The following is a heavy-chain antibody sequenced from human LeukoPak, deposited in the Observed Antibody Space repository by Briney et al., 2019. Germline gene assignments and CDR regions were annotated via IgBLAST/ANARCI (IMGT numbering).Heavy chain of an antibody. Sequence: GGSLRLSCAASGFTFSSYSINWVRQAPGKGLEWVSSITSRSTFIYYADSVKGRFTISRDNAKNSLYLQMNSLRAEDTAVYYCARDPRGAAGTYGMDVWGQGTTVTVSS. J-gene: IGHJ6*02. D-gene: IGHD6-13*01. CDR1: GFTFSSYS. CDR3: ARDPRGAAGTYGMDV. CDR2: ITSRSTFI. V-gene: IGHV3-21*01.